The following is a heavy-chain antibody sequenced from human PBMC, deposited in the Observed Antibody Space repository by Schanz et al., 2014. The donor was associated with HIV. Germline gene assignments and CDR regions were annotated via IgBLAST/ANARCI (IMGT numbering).Heavy chain of an antibody. CDR3: ARDWENNWSYVGGFDY. CDR1: GYTFTNYG. J-gene: IGHJ4*02. CDR2: INAYNGNT. V-gene: IGHV1-18*01. Sequence: QVQLVQSGAEVKKPGASVKVSCKASGYTFTNYGINWVRQAPGQGLEWMGWINAYNGNTHYAQKFQGRVTMTTDTSTSTAYMELRNLRSDDTAVYYCARDWENNWSYVGGFDYWGLGTLVIVSS. D-gene: IGHD1-20*01.